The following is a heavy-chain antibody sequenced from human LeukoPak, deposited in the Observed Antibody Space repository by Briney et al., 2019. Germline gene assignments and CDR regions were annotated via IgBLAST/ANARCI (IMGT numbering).Heavy chain of an antibody. D-gene: IGHD3-3*01. Sequence: ASVKVSCKASGYTFTGYYMHWVRQAPGQGLEWMGRINPNSGGTNYAQKFQGRVTMTRDTSISTAYMELSRLRSDDTAVYYCARDSVKFWSGYPNWFNPWGQGTLGTGSS. J-gene: IGHJ5*02. CDR3: ARDSVKFWSGYPNWFNP. V-gene: IGHV1-2*06. CDR1: GYTFTGYY. CDR2: INPNSGGT.